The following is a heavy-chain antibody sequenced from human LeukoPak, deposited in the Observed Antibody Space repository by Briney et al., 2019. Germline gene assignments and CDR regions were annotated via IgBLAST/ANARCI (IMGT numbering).Heavy chain of an antibody. D-gene: IGHD1-14*01. CDR1: GFTFSSYA. V-gene: IGHV3-66*01. Sequence: GGSLRLSCAASGFTFSSYAMSWVRQAPGKGLEWVSVIYSGGSTYYADSVKGRFTISRDNSKNTLYLQMNSPRAEDTAVYYCARFPTRTNDYWGQGTLVTVSS. J-gene: IGHJ4*02. CDR2: IYSGGST. CDR3: ARFPTRTNDY.